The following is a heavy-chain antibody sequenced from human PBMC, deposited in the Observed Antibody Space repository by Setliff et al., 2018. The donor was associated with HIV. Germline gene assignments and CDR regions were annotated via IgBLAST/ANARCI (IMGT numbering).Heavy chain of an antibody. CDR1: GGSISSGGYY. J-gene: IGHJ4*01. Sequence: PSETLSLTCTVSGGSISSGGYYWSWIRQHPGKGLEWIGYIYYSGSTYYNPSLKSRVTMSVDTSKNQFSLKLSSVTAADTAVYYCARGLSSQTYWGTRPLCLDYWGQGSLVTVSS. CDR3: ARGLSSQTYWGTRPLCLDY. V-gene: IGHV4-31*03. CDR2: IYYSGST. D-gene: IGHD2-2*01.